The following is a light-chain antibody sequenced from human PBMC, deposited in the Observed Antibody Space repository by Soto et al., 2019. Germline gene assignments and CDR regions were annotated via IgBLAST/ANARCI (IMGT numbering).Light chain of an antibody. J-gene: IGLJ1*01. CDR1: GSDIATFNY. V-gene: IGLV2-14*01. CDR3: NSYSSTSFYV. CDR2: QVT. Sequence: ALAQPASMSGSPGQSITISCTGSGSDIATFNYVSWYQQYPGKAPKLLIYQVTSRASGVSHRFSGSKSGNTAALTISGLQPEDEAEYYCNSYSSTSFYVFGTGTKVTVL.